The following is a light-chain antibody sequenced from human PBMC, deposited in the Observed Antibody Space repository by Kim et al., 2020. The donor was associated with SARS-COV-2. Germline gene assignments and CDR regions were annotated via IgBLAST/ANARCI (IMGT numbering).Light chain of an antibody. J-gene: IGLJ2*01. V-gene: IGLV3-21*04. CDR1: NIVTKT. CDR3: QVWDSTSDHVV. CDR2: FDT. Sequence: APGKTAISSCGGSNIVTKTVYWYQQKPGQAPVLVIYFDTDRPSGIPERFSGSISGNTATLTISRVEAGDEADYYCQVWDSTSDHVVFGGGTKLTVL.